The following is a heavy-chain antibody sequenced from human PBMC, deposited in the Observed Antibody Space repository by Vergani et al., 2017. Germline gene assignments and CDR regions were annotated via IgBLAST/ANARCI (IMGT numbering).Heavy chain of an antibody. V-gene: IGHV1-24*01. CDR3: AAATRTGHSTGWKLVGLRH. CDR2: FDPEDGEI. CDR1: GYTLGELS. J-gene: IGHJ4*02. Sequence: QVHLVQSGAEVKKPGASVKVSCKVSGYTLGELSMHWVRQAPGKGLEWMGGFDPEDGEIMYGPKFLGRLIMTEDTSSDKAYMVLGSLRFDDTAVYYCAAATRTGHSTGWKLVGLRHWGQGTLVAVSS. D-gene: IGHD6-19*01.